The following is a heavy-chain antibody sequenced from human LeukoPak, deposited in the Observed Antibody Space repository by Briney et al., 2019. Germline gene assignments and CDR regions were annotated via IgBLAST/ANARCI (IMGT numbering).Heavy chain of an antibody. D-gene: IGHD6-13*01. J-gene: IGHJ5*02. V-gene: IGHV4-38-2*02. CDR3: ARHSHSSWPPVGWFDP. CDR2: IYHGGST. Sequence: PSETLSLTCTVSGYSISSGYYWGWIRQSPGKGLEWIGSIYHGGSTYYNPSLRSRVTISVDTSKNQFSLKLSSVTAADTAVYYCARHSHSSWPPVGWFDPWGQGTLVTVSS. CDR1: GYSISSGYY.